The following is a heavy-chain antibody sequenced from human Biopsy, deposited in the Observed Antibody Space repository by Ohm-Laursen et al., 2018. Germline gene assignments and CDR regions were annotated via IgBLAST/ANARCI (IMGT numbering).Heavy chain of an antibody. J-gene: IGHJ5*01. CDR3: ARAGRYCSGGGCYSWFDF. D-gene: IGHD2-15*01. V-gene: IGHV3-72*01. Sequence: SLRLSCAAFGFSFSDNYMDWVRQAPGKGLEWVGRIRDKANRYTTDYATSVKGRFTISRDDSKNSLYLQMNSLKTEDTALYYCARAGRYCSGGGCYSWFDFWGQGTLVTVSS. CDR1: GFSFSDNY. CDR2: IRDKANRYTT.